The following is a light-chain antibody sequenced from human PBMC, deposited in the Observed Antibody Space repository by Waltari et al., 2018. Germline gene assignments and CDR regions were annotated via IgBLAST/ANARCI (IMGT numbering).Light chain of an antibody. V-gene: IGLV1-36*01. Sequence: QSVLTQPPSVSEAPRQRVTISCSGSSSNIGRNGVNWYQQVPGKAPKLLIYLDDLLPSGVSDRLSASKSGTSASLAISVLQSDDEADYYCSVGDASVNGVIFGGGTRLTVL. CDR3: SVGDASVNGVI. CDR2: LDD. J-gene: IGLJ2*01. CDR1: SSNIGRNG.